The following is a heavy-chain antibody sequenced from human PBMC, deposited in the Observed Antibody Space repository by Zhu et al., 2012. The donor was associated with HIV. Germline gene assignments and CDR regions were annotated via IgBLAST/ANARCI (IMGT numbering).Heavy chain of an antibody. V-gene: IGHV4-34*01. CDR1: GGSFSGYY. Sequence: QVHLQQWGAGLLRPSETLSLSCAVYGGSFSGYYWSWIRQPPGKGLEWIGEINDSGITNYNSSLKSRITISVETSKNQFFLKLSSVTAADTAVYYCARVSTMMIMVIGHDAFDFVGPRDSGHRLF. CDR3: ARVSTMMIMVIGHDAFDF. J-gene: IGHJ3*01. D-gene: IGHD3-22*01. CDR2: INDSGIT.